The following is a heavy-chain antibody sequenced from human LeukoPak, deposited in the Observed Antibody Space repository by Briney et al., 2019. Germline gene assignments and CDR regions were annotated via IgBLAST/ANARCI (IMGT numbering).Heavy chain of an antibody. Sequence: ASVKVSCKASGYTFTSYGISWVRQAPGQGLEWMGWISAYNGNTNYAQKLQGRVTMTTDTSTSTAYMELRSLRSDDTAVYYCARDAHLRYFDWLLDLYYFDYWGQGTLVTVSS. CDR3: ARDAHLRYFDWLLDLYYFDY. V-gene: IGHV1-18*01. D-gene: IGHD3-9*01. J-gene: IGHJ4*02. CDR2: ISAYNGNT. CDR1: GYTFTSYG.